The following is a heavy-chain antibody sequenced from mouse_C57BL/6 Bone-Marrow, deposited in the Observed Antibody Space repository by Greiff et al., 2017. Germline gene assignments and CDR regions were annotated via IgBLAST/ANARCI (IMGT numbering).Heavy chain of an antibody. CDR1: EYEFPSHD. V-gene: IGHV5-2*01. CDR3: ANYSNYGTWFAY. CDR2: INSDGGST. D-gene: IGHD2-5*01. Sequence: EVKLVESGGGLVQPGESLKLSCESNEYEFPSHDMSWVRKTPETRLELVAAINSDGGSTYYPDTMARRFIISRDNTKKTLYLQMSSLRSEDTALYYCANYSNYGTWFAYWGQGTLVTVSA. J-gene: IGHJ3*01.